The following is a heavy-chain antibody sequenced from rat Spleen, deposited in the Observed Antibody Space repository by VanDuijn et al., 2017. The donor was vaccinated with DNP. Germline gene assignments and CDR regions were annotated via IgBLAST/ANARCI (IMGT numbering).Heavy chain of an antibody. CDR3: TREDYSNYIYSFAY. J-gene: IGHJ3*01. CDR2: IWTTGVT. Sequence: QVQLKESGPGLVQPSETLSLTCTVSGFSLTRYNVHWVRQPPGKGLEWMGIIWTTGVTRYNSALKSRLSISKDTSKSQVFLKMNSLQTEDTAIYFCTREDYSNYIYSFAYWGQGTLVTVSS. CDR1: GFSLTRYN. V-gene: IGHV2-41*01. D-gene: IGHD1-2*01.